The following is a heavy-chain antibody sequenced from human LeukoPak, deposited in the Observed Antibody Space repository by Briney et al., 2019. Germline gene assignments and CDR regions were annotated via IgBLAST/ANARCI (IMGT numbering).Heavy chain of an antibody. V-gene: IGHV4-39*07. CDR1: GGSISGSSYY. CDR3: ARGYNFFDY. CDR2: INHSGST. Sequence: SETLSLTCIVSGGSISGSSYYWGWIRQPPGKGLEWIGEINHSGSTNYNPSLKSRVTISVDTSKNQFSLKLSSVTAADTAVYYCARGYNFFDYWGQGTLVTVSS. J-gene: IGHJ4*02. D-gene: IGHD1-20*01.